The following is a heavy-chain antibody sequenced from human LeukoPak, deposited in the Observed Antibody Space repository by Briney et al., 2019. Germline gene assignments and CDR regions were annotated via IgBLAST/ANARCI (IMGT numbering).Heavy chain of an antibody. CDR1: GLTFSSCA. D-gene: IGHD6-13*01. V-gene: IGHV3-23*01. J-gene: IGHJ5*02. Sequence: GGSLRLSCAASGLTFSSCAMNWVRQAPGKGLEWVSGISGGGAGTYYADSVKGRFTISRDNSKNTLNLQMNSLRAEDTAVYYCAKDFTGIAAAMNWFDPWGQGTLVTVSS. CDR3: AKDFTGIAAAMNWFDP. CDR2: ISGGGAGT.